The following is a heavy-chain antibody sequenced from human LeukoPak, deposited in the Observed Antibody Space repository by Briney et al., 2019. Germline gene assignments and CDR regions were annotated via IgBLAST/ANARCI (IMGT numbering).Heavy chain of an antibody. CDR1: GFTFSSYG. CDR2: ISYDGSNK. Sequence: GGSLRLSSAASGFTFSSYGMHWVRQAPGKGLEWVAVISYDGSNKYYADSVKGRFTISRDNSKNTLYLQMNSLRAEDTAMYYCASLSGSYLGPLSFDYWGQGTLVTVSS. J-gene: IGHJ4*02. CDR3: ASLSGSYLGPLSFDY. D-gene: IGHD1-26*01. V-gene: IGHV3-30*19.